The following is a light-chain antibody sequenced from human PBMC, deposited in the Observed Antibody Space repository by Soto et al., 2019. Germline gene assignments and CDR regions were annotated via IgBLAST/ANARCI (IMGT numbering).Light chain of an antibody. CDR3: QQASSFPLT. J-gene: IGKJ5*01. Sequence: DIQMTQSPSSLSSSVGDRVTVTCRASQDIRNYLAWYKQKPGKAPKLLICDASTLYSGVPSRFRGSASGTYFTLTISSLQPEDFATYYCQQASSFPLTFGQGTRLEIK. CDR1: QDIRNY. CDR2: DAS. V-gene: IGKV1-9*01.